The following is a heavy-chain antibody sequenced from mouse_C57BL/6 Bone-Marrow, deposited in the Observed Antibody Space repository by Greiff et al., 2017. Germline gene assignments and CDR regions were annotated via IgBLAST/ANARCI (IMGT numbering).Heavy chain of an antibody. CDR1: GYSFTDYN. V-gene: IGHV1-39*01. D-gene: IGHD2-4*01. J-gene: IGHJ4*01. Sequence: QLQQSGPELVKPGASVKISCKASGYSFTDYNMNWVKQSNGQSLEWIGVINPNYGTTSYNQKFKGKATLTVDQSSSTAYMQLNSLTSEDSAVYYGAREMNYDPSYARDYWGQGTSVTVSS. CDR2: INPNYGTT. CDR3: AREMNYDPSYARDY.